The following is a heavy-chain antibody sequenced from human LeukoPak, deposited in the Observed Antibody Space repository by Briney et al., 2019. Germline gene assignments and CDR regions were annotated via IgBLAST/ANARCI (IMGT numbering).Heavy chain of an antibody. V-gene: IGHV3-23*01. Sequence: PGGSLRLSCAASGFRFSSYAMSWVRQAPGKGLEWVSAISGSGVSTYYADSVKGRFTISRDNAKNSLYLQMNSLRAEDTAVYYCAKDRSDYSNYALGVLDYWGQGTLVTVSS. CDR3: AKDRSDYSNYALGVLDY. D-gene: IGHD4-11*01. J-gene: IGHJ4*02. CDR2: ISGSGVST. CDR1: GFRFSSYA.